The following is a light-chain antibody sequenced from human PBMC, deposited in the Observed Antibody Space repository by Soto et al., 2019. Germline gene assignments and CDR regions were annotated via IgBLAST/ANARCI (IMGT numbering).Light chain of an antibody. CDR2: AAS. CDR1: QSVTSH. CDR3: QQSYNTPYT. Sequence: DIPMTQSPSSLSASVGDRVTITCRASQSVTSHLNWYQQKSGKAPQPLIYAASSLLGGVPSRFSGSGSGTDFTLTISSLQPEDFAIYYCQQSYNTPYTFGQGTKLEIK. V-gene: IGKV1-39*01. J-gene: IGKJ2*01.